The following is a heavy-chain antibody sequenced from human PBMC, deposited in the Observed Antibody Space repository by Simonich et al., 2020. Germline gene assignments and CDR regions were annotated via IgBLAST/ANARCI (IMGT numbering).Heavy chain of an antibody. CDR2: ISSSSSYI. D-gene: IGHD6-19*01. V-gene: IGHV3-21*01. CDR1: GFTFSSYS. J-gene: IGHJ6*02. Sequence: EVQLVESGGGLVKPGGALRLSCAASGFTFSSYSMNWVRQAPGKGLEWVSSISSSSSYIYYEYEVKGRFTISRDNARNSLFLQMNSLRAEDTAVYYCARWIAVAGTGAYGMDVWGQGTTVTVSS. CDR3: ARWIAVAGTGAYGMDV.